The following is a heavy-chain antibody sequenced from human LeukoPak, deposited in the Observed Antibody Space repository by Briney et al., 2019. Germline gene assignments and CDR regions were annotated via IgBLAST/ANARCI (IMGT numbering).Heavy chain of an antibody. CDR2: IYYSGST. D-gene: IGHD3/OR15-3a*01. J-gene: IGHJ4*02. Sequence: SETLSLTCTVSGGSISSYYWSWIRQPPGKGLEWIGYIYYSGSTNYNPSLKSRVTISIDTSKNQISLRLTSVTATDTAMYYCARQTGSGLFTLPGGQGTLVTVSS. V-gene: IGHV4-59*08. CDR3: ARQTGSGLFTLP. CDR1: GGSISSYY.